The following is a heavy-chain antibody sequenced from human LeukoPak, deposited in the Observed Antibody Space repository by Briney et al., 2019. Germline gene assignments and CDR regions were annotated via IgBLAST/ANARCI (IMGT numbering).Heavy chain of an antibody. V-gene: IGHV4-59*01. J-gene: IGHJ4*02. D-gene: IGHD5-18*01. Sequence: SETLSLTCTVSGGSISSYYWSWIRQPPGEGLEWIGYIYYNGSTNYTPSLKSRVTISLDTSKNQFSLKLRSVTAADTAMYYCARDTAMVNAHYFDYWGQGTLVTVSS. CDR1: GGSISSYY. CDR3: ARDTAMVNAHYFDY. CDR2: IYYNGST.